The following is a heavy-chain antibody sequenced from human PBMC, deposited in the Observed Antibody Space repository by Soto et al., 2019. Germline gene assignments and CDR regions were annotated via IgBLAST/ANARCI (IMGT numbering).Heavy chain of an antibody. CDR1: GYTFTSYY. D-gene: IGHD3-22*01. Sequence: ASVKVSCKASGYTFTSYYMHWVRLAPGQGLEWMGIINPSGGSTSYAQKFQGRVTMTRDTSTSTVYMELSSLRSEDTAVYYCARDQKEFGDYYDSSGLPGAFDIWGQGTMVTVSS. CDR3: ARDQKEFGDYYDSSGLPGAFDI. V-gene: IGHV1-46*01. CDR2: INPSGGST. J-gene: IGHJ3*02.